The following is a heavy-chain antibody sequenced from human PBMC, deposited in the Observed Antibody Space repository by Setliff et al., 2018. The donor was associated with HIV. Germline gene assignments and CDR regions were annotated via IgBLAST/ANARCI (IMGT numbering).Heavy chain of an antibody. CDR3: ATDPGYSSTWYSESFQH. V-gene: IGHV1-18*01. D-gene: IGHD6-13*01. CDR1: GYTFTSHG. CDR2: ISVFNGNT. Sequence: GASVKVSCKASGYTFTSHGISWVRQAPGQGLEWVGWISVFNGNTDYAEKFEGRVTMTTDTSTNTAYMELRSLRSDDTAVYYCATDPGYSSTWYSESFQHWGQGTVVTVSS. J-gene: IGHJ1*01.